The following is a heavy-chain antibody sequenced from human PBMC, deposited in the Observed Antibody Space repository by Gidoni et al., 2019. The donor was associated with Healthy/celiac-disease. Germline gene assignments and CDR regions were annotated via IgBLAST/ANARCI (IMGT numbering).Heavy chain of an antibody. J-gene: IGHJ4*02. Sequence: EVQLLESGGGLVQPVGSLRLPCAASGFTFSSYAMGWVRQAPGKGLEWVSAISGSGGSTYYADSVKGRFTISRDNSKNPLYLQMNSLRAEDTAVYYCAKDTYYYDSSGYIIDYWGQGTLVTVSS. D-gene: IGHD3-22*01. CDR1: GFTFSSYA. CDR2: ISGSGGST. V-gene: IGHV3-23*01. CDR3: AKDTYYYDSSGYIIDY.